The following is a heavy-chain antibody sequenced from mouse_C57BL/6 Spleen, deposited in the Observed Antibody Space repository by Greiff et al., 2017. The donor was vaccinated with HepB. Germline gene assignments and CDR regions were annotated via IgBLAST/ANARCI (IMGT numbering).Heavy chain of an antibody. CDR1: GFTFSSYA. CDR2: ISDGGSYT. D-gene: IGHD3-3*01. CDR3: ARDGGGRHFDY. V-gene: IGHV5-4*01. J-gene: IGHJ2*01. Sequence: EVMLVESGGGLVKPGGSLKLSCAASGFTFSSYAMSWVRQTPEKRLEWVATISDGGSYTYYPDNVKGRFTISRDNAKNNLYLQMSHLKSEDTAMYYCARDGGGRHFDYWGQGTTLTVSS.